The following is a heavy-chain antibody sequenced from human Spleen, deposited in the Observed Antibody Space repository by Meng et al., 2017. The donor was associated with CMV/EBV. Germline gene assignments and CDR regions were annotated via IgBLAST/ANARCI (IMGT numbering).Heavy chain of an antibody. CDR1: GYTFTTYG. D-gene: IGHD7-27*01. V-gene: IGHV1-2*02. J-gene: IGHJ4*02. CDR3: ARDNNWGPDY. CDR2: INPDSGGT. Sequence: ASVKVSCKGSGYTFTTYGIGWVRQAPGQGLEWMGWINPDSGGTNYAQKLQGRVTLTRDTSINTGYMELTRLTSDDTAVYYCARDNNWGPDYWGQGTLVTVSS.